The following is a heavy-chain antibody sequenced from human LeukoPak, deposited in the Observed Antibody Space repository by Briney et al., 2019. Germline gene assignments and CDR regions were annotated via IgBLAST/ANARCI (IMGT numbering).Heavy chain of an antibody. CDR3: AKLIAAAGNFDY. D-gene: IGHD6-13*01. V-gene: IGHV3-30*18. J-gene: IGHJ4*02. Sequence: GGSLRLSCAASGFTFSSYGMHWVRQAPGKGREWVAVISYDGSNKYYADSVKGRFTISRDNSKNTLCLQMDSLRAEDTAVYYCAKLIAAAGNFDYWGQGTLVTVSS. CDR2: ISYDGSNK. CDR1: GFTFSSYG.